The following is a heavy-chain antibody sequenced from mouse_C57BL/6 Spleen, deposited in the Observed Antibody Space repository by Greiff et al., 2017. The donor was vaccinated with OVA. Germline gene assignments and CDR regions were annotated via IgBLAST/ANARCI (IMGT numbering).Heavy chain of an antibody. CDR2: INPNNGGT. V-gene: IGHV1-18*01. J-gene: IGHJ3*01. CDR1: GYTFTDYN. CDR3: ARECYDYDVGFAY. Sequence: VQLQQSGPELVKPGASVKIPCKASGYTFTDYNMDWVKQSHGKSLEWIGDINPNNGGTIYNQKFKGKATLTVDKSSSTAYMELRSLTSEDTAVYYGARECYDYDVGFAYWGQGILVSVSA. D-gene: IGHD2-4*01.